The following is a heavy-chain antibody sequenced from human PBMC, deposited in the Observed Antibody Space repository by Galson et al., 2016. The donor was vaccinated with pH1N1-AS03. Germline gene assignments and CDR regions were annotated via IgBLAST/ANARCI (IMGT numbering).Heavy chain of an antibody. J-gene: IGHJ4*02. Sequence: LVKPTQTLTLTCTFSGFSLSTSGEGVGWIRQPPGKALEWLTLIHWDDDKRYSPSLRTRLTITKDTPKNQVVLTMTNMDPVDTAKYFCVHRRRTITVASVFDYWGQGALVTVSS. D-gene: IGHD5-12*01. CDR1: GFSLSTSGEG. CDR3: VHRRRTITVASVFDY. CDR2: IHWDDDK. V-gene: IGHV2-5*02.